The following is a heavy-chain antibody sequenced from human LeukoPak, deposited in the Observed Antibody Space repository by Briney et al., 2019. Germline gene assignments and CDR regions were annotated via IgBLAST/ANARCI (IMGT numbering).Heavy chain of an antibody. Sequence: PGGSLRLSCAASGFTFSSYSMNWVRQAPGKGLEWVSSIGGSSSYIHYADSVKGRFTISRDNAKNSLYLQMNSLRAEDTAVYYCARVYCTNGVCLYYFDCWGQGTLVTVSS. CDR3: ARVYCTNGVCLYYFDC. CDR2: IGGSSSYI. D-gene: IGHD2-8*01. V-gene: IGHV3-21*01. CDR1: GFTFSSYS. J-gene: IGHJ4*02.